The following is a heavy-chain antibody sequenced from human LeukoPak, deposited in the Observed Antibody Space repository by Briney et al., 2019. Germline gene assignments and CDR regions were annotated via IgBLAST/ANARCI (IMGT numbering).Heavy chain of an antibody. Sequence: PGGSLRLSCAASGFIFSNYEMNWARQAPGKGLEWISYINSGGTPIYYADSVKGRFTVSRDNVKNSVYLQMNSLRAEDTAVYYCAKGYDSSGYYFDAFDIWGQGTMVTVSS. V-gene: IGHV3-48*03. CDR2: INSGGTPI. CDR3: AKGYDSSGYYFDAFDI. CDR1: GFIFSNYE. D-gene: IGHD3-22*01. J-gene: IGHJ3*02.